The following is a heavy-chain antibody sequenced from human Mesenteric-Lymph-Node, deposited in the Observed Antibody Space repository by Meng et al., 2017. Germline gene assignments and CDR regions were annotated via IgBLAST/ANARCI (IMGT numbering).Heavy chain of an antibody. V-gene: IGHV3-74*01. CDR3: AKAIPDSGLAP. D-gene: IGHD6-25*01. J-gene: IGHJ5*02. CDR2: IGSDGTT. Sequence: LWDAGGGLVQPGGSLGLSCVASGFTLSSSWMHWVRQAPGKGLVWVSRIGSDGTTKYGDSVKGRFTISRDNARNTLYLQMDSLRVEDTAMYYCAKAIPDSGLAPWGQGTLVTVSS. CDR1: GFTLSSSW.